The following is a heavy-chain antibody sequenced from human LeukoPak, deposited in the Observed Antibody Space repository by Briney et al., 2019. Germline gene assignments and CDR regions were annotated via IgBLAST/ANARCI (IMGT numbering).Heavy chain of an antibody. J-gene: IGHJ2*01. Sequence: GGSLRLSCAASGFTVSSNYMSWVRQAPGKGLEWVSVIGGNVRNTFYADSVKGRFTISRDNSRNTLFLQMNSLRVEDTAVYYCARLFXHXXXSDFWGRXTLVTVSS. CDR3: ARLFXHXXXSDF. V-gene: IGHV3-23*01. CDR1: GFTVSSNY. CDR2: IGGNVRNT.